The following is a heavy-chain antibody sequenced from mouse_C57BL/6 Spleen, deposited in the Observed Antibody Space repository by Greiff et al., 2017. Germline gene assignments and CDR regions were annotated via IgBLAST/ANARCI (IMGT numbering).Heavy chain of an antibody. Sequence: EVQGVESGGGLVKPGGSLKLSCAASGFTFSSYTMSWVRQTPEKRLEWVATISGGGGNTYYPDSVKGRFTISRDNAKNTLYLQMSSLRSEDTALYYCARQSRDDYPFAYWGQGTLVTVSA. CDR1: GFTFSSYT. J-gene: IGHJ3*01. V-gene: IGHV5-9*01. CDR2: ISGGGGNT. D-gene: IGHD2-4*01. CDR3: ARQSRDDYPFAY.